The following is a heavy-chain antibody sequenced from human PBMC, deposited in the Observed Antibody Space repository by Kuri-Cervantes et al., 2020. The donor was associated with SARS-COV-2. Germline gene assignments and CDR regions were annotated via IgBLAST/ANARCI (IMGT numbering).Heavy chain of an antibody. V-gene: IGHV3-7*03. Sequence: GESLKISCAASGFTFSSYWMSWVRQAPGKGLEWVANIKQDGSEKYYVDSVKGRFTISRDNAKNSLYLQMNSLRAEDTAVYYCARALGGSSWAVYYYYYMDVWGKGTTVTVSS. CDR1: GFTFSSYW. D-gene: IGHD6-13*01. CDR2: IKQDGSEK. CDR3: ARALGGSSWAVYYYYYMDV. J-gene: IGHJ6*03.